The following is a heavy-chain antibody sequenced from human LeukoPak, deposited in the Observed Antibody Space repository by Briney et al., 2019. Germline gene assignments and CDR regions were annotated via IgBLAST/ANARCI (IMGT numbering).Heavy chain of an antibody. Sequence: PGGSLRLSCEASGFTFNTYSMNWARQAPGKGLEWVSSINGSGDKTYYADSVKGRFTISRDNSKNTLYLQMNSLRAEDTAVYYCAKPARTDYADYWGQGTLVTVSS. CDR2: INGSGDKT. V-gene: IGHV3-23*01. J-gene: IGHJ4*02. D-gene: IGHD1-14*01. CDR1: GFTFNTYS. CDR3: AKPARTDYADY.